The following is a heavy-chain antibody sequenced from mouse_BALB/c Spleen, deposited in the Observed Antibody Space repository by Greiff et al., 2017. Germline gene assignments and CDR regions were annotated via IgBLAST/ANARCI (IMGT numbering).Heavy chain of an antibody. CDR2: INPSTGYT. Sequence: VQLQQSGAELAKPGASVKMSCKASGYTFTSYWMHWVKQRPGQGLEWIGYINPSTGYTEYNQKFKDKATLTADKSSSTAYMQLSSLTSEDSAVYYCARGYYGNFDYWGQGTTLTVSS. CDR3: ARGYYGNFDY. V-gene: IGHV1-7*01. J-gene: IGHJ2*01. CDR1: GYTFTSYW. D-gene: IGHD2-1*01.